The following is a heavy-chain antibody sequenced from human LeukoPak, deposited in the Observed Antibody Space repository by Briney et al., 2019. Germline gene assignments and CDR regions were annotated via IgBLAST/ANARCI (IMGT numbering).Heavy chain of an antibody. CDR3: ARSVGYYYTMDV. CDR1: GFTFSDYY. Sequence: GGSLRLSCVACGFTFSDYYMSWVRQAPGRGLEWVSYISGSGSDLYYADSVKGRFTISRDNAKNSLFPQMNSLRAEDTAVYYCARSVGYYYTMDVWGQGTTVTVSS. CDR2: ISGSGSDL. D-gene: IGHD2-15*01. V-gene: IGHV3-11*01. J-gene: IGHJ6*02.